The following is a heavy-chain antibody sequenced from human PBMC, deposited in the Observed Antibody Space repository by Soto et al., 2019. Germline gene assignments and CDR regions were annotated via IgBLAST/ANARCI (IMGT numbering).Heavy chain of an antibody. D-gene: IGHD5-12*01. CDR1: GWSISSYY. CDR2: IYYSGNP. V-gene: IGHV4-59*08. CDR3: ARHYGDGYDYLDY. Sequence: QVQLQESGPGLVKPSETLSLTCTVSGWSISSYYWSWIRQPPGKGLEWIGYIYYSGNPNYNPSLKSRVTISQDTSKTQFSLNLSSVTAADTAVYYCARHYGDGYDYLDYWGQGTLVTVSS. J-gene: IGHJ4*02.